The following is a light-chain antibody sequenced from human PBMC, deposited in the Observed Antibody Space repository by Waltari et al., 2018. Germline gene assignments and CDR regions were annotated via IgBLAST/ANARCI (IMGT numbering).Light chain of an antibody. Sequence: IQMTQSPSSLSASVGDRVTITCRASQGIRNDLGWYQQKPGKAPNLLIFKASTLESGGPSRFSGSGSGTEFTLTINSLQPDDFATYYCQQYKSPTWTFGQGTKVEIK. CDR1: QGIRND. J-gene: IGKJ1*01. CDR2: KAS. CDR3: QQYKSPTWT. V-gene: IGKV1-17*01.